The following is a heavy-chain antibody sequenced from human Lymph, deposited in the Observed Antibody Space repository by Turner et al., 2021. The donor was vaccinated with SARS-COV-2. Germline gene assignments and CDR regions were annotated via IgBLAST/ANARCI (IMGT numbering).Heavy chain of an antibody. CDR2: ISGSGGST. V-gene: IGHV3-23*01. CDR3: ANLYPTVSWEFPYGMDV. J-gene: IGHJ6*02. D-gene: IGHD3-16*01. Sequence: EVQLLESGGGLVQPGGSLRLSCGASGFPFNNYAMSWVRQAPGKGLEWVSTISGSGGSTYYADSVKGRFIISRDNSKNTLYLQMNSLRAEDTAVYYCANLYPTVSWEFPYGMDVWGQGTTVTVSS. CDR1: GFPFNNYA.